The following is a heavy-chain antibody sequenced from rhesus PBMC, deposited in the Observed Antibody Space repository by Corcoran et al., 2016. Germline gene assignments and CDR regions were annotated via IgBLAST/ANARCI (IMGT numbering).Heavy chain of an antibody. CDR2: IYGSSTST. Sequence: QVQLQESGPGVVKPSETLSLTCAVSGGSISDRYRWSWIRQPPGKGLEWIGYIYGSSTSTNYNPSLKSRVTISKDTSKNQFSLKLSSVTAADTAVYYCARWEYSSGWYYFDYWGQGVLVTVSS. J-gene: IGHJ4*01. CDR3: ARWEYSSGWYYFDY. V-gene: IGHV4S10*01. CDR1: GGSISDRYR. D-gene: IGHD6-31*01.